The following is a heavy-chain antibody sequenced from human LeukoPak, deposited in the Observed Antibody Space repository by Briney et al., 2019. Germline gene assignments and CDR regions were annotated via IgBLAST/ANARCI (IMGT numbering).Heavy chain of an antibody. J-gene: IGHJ4*02. CDR1: GGSISSGGYY. Sequence: SETLSLTCTVSGGSISSGGYYWSWIRQHPGKGLEWIGYIYYSGSTYYNPSLKSRVTISVDTPKNQFSLKLSSVTAADTAVYYCARDDHGDYSHWGQGTLVTVSS. V-gene: IGHV4-31*03. CDR3: ARDDHGDYSH. CDR2: IYYSGST. D-gene: IGHD4-17*01.